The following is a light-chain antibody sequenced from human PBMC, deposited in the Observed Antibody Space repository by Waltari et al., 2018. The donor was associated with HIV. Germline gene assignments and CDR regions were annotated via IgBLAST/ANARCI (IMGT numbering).Light chain of an antibody. CDR2: GAS. V-gene: IGLV1-40*01. J-gene: IGLJ2*01. Sequence: QSVLTQPPPVSGAPGQRVTISCTGSSPNIGAGYDVHWYQHLPGTAPKLLIYGASNRPSGVPDRFSVSKSGTSASLAITGLQAEDEADYYCQSYDSSLRVFGGGTKLTVL. CDR3: QSYDSSLRV. CDR1: SPNIGAGYD.